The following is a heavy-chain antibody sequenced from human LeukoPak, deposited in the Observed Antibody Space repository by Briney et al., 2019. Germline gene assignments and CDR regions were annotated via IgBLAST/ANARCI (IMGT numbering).Heavy chain of an antibody. Sequence: NPSETLSLTCAVSGYSISSGYYWGWIRQPPGKGLEWIGSIYHSGSTYYNPSLKSRVTISGDTSKNQFSLKLSPVSAADTAVYYCARTYDGVFDIWGQGTMVTVSS. CDR1: GYSISSGYY. CDR3: ARTYDGVFDI. CDR2: IYHSGST. J-gene: IGHJ3*02. D-gene: IGHD2-8*01. V-gene: IGHV4-38-2*01.